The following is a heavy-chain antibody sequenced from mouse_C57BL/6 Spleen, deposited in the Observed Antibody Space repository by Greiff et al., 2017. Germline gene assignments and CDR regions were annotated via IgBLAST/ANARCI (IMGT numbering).Heavy chain of an antibody. V-gene: IGHV5-16*01. Sequence: EVQRVESEGGLVQPGSSMKLSCTASGFTFSDYYMAWVRQVPEKGLEWVANINYDGSSTYYLDSLKSRFIISRDNAKNILYLQMSSLKSEDTATYYCARAGYYGSSYVYAMDYWGQGTSVTVSS. CDR1: GFTFSDYY. CDR2: INYDGSST. D-gene: IGHD1-1*01. J-gene: IGHJ4*01. CDR3: ARAGYYGSSYVYAMDY.